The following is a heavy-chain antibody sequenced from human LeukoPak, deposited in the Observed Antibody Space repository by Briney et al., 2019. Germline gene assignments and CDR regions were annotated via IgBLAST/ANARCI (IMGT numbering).Heavy chain of an antibody. CDR2: MYYNRGT. J-gene: IGHJ2*01. V-gene: IGHV4-31*03. D-gene: IGHD5-18*01. CDR3: ARDLLDTRRVHYWYFDL. CDR1: GGSISSGDYY. Sequence: SKTLSLTCTVSGGSISSGDYYWSWIRQHPGKGLEWIGYMYYNRGTYYNPSLKSRFTISVDTSKNQFSLKLSSVTAADTAVYYCARDLLDTRRVHYWYFDLWGRGTLVTVSS.